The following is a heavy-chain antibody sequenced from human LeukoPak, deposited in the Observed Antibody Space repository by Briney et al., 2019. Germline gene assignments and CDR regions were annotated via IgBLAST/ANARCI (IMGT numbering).Heavy chain of an antibody. CDR1: GGSISSHY. CDR3: ARLYDSSGYTNWFGP. D-gene: IGHD3-22*01. J-gene: IGHJ5*02. CDR2: IYYSGST. Sequence: SETLSLTCTVSGGSISSHYWSWIRQPPGKGLEWIGYIYYSGSTKYNPSLKSRVTISVDTSKNQFSLKLSSVTAADTAVYYCARLYDSSGYTNWFGPWGQGTLVTVSS. V-gene: IGHV4-59*11.